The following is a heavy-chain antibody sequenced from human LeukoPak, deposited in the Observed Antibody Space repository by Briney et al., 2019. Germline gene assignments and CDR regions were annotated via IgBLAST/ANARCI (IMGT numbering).Heavy chain of an antibody. Sequence: ASVKVSCKASGYTFTSYDINWVRQATGQGLEWMGWMNPNSGNTGYAQRFQGRVTMTRNTSISTAYMELSSLRSGDTAVYYCARIHGEDRNYWGQGTLVTVSS. V-gene: IGHV1-8*01. CDR2: MNPNSGNT. CDR3: ARIHGEDRNY. D-gene: IGHD4-17*01. CDR1: GYTFTSYD. J-gene: IGHJ4*02.